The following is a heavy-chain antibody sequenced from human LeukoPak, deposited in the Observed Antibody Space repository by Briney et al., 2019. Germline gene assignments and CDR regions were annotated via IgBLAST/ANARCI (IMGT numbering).Heavy chain of an antibody. Sequence: GGSLRLSCAASGFTFDDYAMHWVRHAPGKGLEWVSGISWNSGSIGYADSVKGRFTISRDNSKNTLYLQMNSLRAEDTAVYYCASESEQWLVLGYYYYMDVWGKGTTVTVSS. CDR3: ASESEQWLVLGYYYYMDV. V-gene: IGHV3-9*01. D-gene: IGHD6-19*01. J-gene: IGHJ6*03. CDR2: ISWNSGSI. CDR1: GFTFDDYA.